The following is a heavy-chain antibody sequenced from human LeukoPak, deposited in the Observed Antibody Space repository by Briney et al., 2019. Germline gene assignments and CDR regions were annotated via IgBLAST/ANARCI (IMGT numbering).Heavy chain of an antibody. CDR1: GGTFSSYA. CDR3: ARRRFSAYYFDY. J-gene: IGHJ4*02. V-gene: IGHV1-69*05. Sequence: GASVKVSCKASGGTFSSYAISWVRQAPGQGLEWMGRIIPIFGTANYAQKFQGRVTITTDESTSTAYMELSSLRSEGTAVYYCARRRFSAYYFDYWGQGTLVTVSS. CDR2: IIPIFGTA.